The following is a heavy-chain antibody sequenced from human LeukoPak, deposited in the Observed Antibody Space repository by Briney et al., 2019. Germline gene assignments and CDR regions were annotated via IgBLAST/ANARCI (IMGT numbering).Heavy chain of an antibody. CDR1: GGSISSYY. V-gene: IGHV4-59*01. CDR2: IYYSGST. CDR3: ARDTMYYYDSSGYYYYYYGMDV. Sequence: KTSETLSLTCTVSGGSISSYYWSWIRQPPGKGLEWIGYIYYSGSTNYNPSLKSRVTISVDTSMNQFSLKLSSVTAADTAVYYCARDTMYYYDSSGYYYYYYGMDVWGQGTTVTVSS. D-gene: IGHD3-22*01. J-gene: IGHJ6*02.